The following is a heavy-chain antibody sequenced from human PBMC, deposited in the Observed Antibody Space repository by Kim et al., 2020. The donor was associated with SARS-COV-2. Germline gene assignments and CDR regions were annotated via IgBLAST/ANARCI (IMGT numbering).Heavy chain of an antibody. V-gene: IGHV1-58*01. CDR3: AAPSTYYDILTGWAGPYYYYGMDV. J-gene: IGHJ6*02. Sequence: SVKVSCKASGFTFTSSAVQWVRQARGQRLEWIGWIVVGSGNTNYAQKFQERVTITRDMSTSTAYMELSSLRSEDTAVYYCAAPSTYYDILTGWAGPYYYYGMDVWGQGTTVTVSS. CDR1: GFTFTSSA. CDR2: IVVGSGNT. D-gene: IGHD3-9*01.